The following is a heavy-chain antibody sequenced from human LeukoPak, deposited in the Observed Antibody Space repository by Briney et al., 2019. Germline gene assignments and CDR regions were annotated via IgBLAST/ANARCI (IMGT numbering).Heavy chain of an antibody. CDR3: ARHFYSQLWFGESWYYFDY. CDR1: GYSFTSYW. D-gene: IGHD3-10*01. Sequence: LGESLKISCKGSGYSFTSYWIGWVRQMPGKGLEWMGIIYPGDSDTRYSPSFQGQVTISADKSISTAYLQWSSLKASDTAMYYCARHFYSQLWFGESWYYFDYWGQGTLVTVSS. J-gene: IGHJ4*02. CDR2: IYPGDSDT. V-gene: IGHV5-51*01.